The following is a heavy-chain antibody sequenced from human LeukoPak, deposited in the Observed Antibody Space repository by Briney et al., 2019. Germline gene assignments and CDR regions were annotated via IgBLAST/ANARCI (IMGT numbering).Heavy chain of an antibody. D-gene: IGHD5-12*01. CDR1: GGSISSYY. Sequence: SETLSLTCTVSGGSISSYYWSWIRQPTGKGLEWIGEINHSGSTNYNPSLKSRVTISVDTSKNQFSLKLSSVTAADTAVYYCARGGGYDYYFDYWGQGTLVTVSS. J-gene: IGHJ4*02. CDR2: INHSGST. CDR3: ARGGGYDYYFDY. V-gene: IGHV4-34*01.